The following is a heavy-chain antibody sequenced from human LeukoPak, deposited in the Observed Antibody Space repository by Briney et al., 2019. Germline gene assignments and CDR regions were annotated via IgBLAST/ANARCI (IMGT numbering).Heavy chain of an antibody. V-gene: IGHV1-18*01. D-gene: IGHD3-22*01. J-gene: IGHJ4*02. CDR3: ARDSYYDSSAYYPSFDY. Sequence: PGASVKVSCKASGYTFTNYGISWVRQAPGQGLEWMGWISAYNGNTNYAQKLQGRVTMTTDTSTTTAYMELRSLRSDDTAVYYCARDSYYDSSAYYPSFDYWGQGTLVTVSS. CDR2: ISAYNGNT. CDR1: GYTFTNYG.